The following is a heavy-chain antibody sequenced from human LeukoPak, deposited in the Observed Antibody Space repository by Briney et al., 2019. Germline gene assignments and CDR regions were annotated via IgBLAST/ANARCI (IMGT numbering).Heavy chain of an antibody. CDR2: IYYSGST. D-gene: IGHD3-10*01. CDR1: GGSISSYY. J-gene: IGHJ4*02. CDR3: ARGLGYYYGSGSYYFDY. V-gene: IGHV4-59*12. Sequence: SETLSLACTVSGGSISSYYWSWIRQPPGKGLEWIGYIYYSGSTNYNPSLKSRVTISVDTSKNQFSLKLSSVTAADTAVYYCARGLGYYYGSGSYYFDYWGQGTLVTVSS.